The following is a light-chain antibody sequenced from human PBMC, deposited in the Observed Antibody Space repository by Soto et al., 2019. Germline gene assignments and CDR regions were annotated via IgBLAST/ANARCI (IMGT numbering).Light chain of an antibody. V-gene: IGKV3-20*01. J-gene: IGKJ5*01. Sequence: EIVLTQSPATLSVSPGERVTLSCRASQSVDINLAWYQQKPGQAPRLLIYGASTRATGIPDRFSGSGSGTDFTLTISRLEPEDFAVYYCQQSGSSPITFGQGTRLEI. CDR3: QQSGSSPIT. CDR2: GAS. CDR1: QSVDIN.